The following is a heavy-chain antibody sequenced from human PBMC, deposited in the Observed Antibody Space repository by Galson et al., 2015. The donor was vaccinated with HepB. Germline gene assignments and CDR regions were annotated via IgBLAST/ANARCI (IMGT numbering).Heavy chain of an antibody. V-gene: IGHV3-23*01. CDR1: GFTFSSYA. J-gene: IGHJ3*02. CDR3: AKSNQWLAGNAFDI. D-gene: IGHD6-19*01. CDR2: LSGSGGNT. Sequence: SLRLSCAASGFTFSSYAMSWVRQSPGKGLEWVSALSGSGGNTYYPDSVKGRFTISRDNSKNTLYLQMNSLRAEDTAVYYWAKSNQWLAGNAFDIWGQGTMVTVSS.